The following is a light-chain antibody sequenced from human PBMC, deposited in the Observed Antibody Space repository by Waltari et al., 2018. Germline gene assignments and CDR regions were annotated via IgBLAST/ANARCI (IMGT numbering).Light chain of an antibody. V-gene: IGKV3-11*01. CDR2: DAS. J-gene: IGKJ2*01. CDR3: QQRSDWLYT. Sequence: EVVLTQSPATLSLSPGEGATLSCRASQSVGTYLAWFQQKPGQPPRLLIYDASNRATGIPPRFSGRESGTYFTLTISYLEPEDFAVYYCQQRSDWLYTFGQGTKLEMK. CDR1: QSVGTY.